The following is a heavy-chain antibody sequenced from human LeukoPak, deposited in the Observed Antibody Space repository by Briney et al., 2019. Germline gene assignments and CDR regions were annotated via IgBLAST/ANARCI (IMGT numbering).Heavy chain of an antibody. D-gene: IGHD6-13*01. CDR1: GFAFSSAW. CDR3: ILAAAGPAY. CDR2: IKGKTDGGTP. V-gene: IGHV3-15*01. Sequence: GGSLRLSCAASGFAFSSAWMTWVRQAPGKGLEWVGRIKGKTDGGTPDYAAPVKGRFTISRDHLEDILYLQMNSLNTEDTAVYYCILAAAGPAYWGQGALVTVSS. J-gene: IGHJ4*02.